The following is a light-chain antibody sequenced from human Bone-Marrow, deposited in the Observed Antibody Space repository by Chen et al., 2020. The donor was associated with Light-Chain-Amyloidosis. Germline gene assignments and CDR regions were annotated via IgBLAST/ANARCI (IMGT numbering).Light chain of an antibody. CDR2: EVS. V-gene: IGLV2-8*01. J-gene: IGLJ3*02. Sequence: QSALTQPPSASGSPGQSVTISCTGTSSDVGVYNYVSWYQQHPGKAPKLMIYEVSKRPSGVPGRFSGSKSGNTASLTVSGRQAEDEADYYCSSFAGSDNPLLFGGGTKLTVL. CDR3: SSFAGSDNPLL. CDR1: SSDVGVYNY.